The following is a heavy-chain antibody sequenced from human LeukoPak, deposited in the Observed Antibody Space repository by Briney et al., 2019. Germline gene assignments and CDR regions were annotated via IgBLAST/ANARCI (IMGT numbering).Heavy chain of an antibody. V-gene: IGHV4-4*07. CDR2: IYASGST. CDR3: ARDIRSHNRPGGYYYYYMDV. CDR1: GDSMSDSY. Sequence: SETLSLTCTVSGDSMSDSYWSWIRQPAGKGLEWIGRIYASGSTNYNPSLKSRVTLSVDTSSNQFSLTLSSVTAADTAVYHCARDIRSHNRPGGYYYYYMDVWGKGTTVTVSS. J-gene: IGHJ6*03. D-gene: IGHD2-21*01.